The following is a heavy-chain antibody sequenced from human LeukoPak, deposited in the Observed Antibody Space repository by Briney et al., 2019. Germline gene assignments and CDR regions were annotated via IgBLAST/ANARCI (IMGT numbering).Heavy chain of an antibody. J-gene: IGHJ5*02. Sequence: SSETLPLTCAVYGGSFSGYYWSWIRQPPGKGLEWIGEINHSGSTNYNPSLKSRVTISVDTSKNQFSLKLSSVTAADTAVYYCARFSPRAIRRQNWFDPWGQGTLATVSS. CDR1: GGSFSGYY. CDR2: INHSGST. D-gene: IGHD2/OR15-2a*01. V-gene: IGHV4-34*01. CDR3: ARFSPRAIRRQNWFDP.